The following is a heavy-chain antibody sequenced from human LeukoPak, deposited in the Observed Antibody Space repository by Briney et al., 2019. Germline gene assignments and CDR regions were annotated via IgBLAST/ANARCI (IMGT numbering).Heavy chain of an antibody. CDR1: GYTFRNYG. D-gene: IGHD6-19*01. J-gene: IGHJ4*02. Sequence: GASVKVSCKASGYTFRNYGITWVRQVPGQGLEWTGWIGTYNGNTDYAQKFQGRVIMTADTSTTTAHMELRSLRSDDTAVYYCARGRLKRVPFTKVAGALDYWGQGTRVTVSS. V-gene: IGHV1-18*01. CDR2: IGTYNGNT. CDR3: ARGRLKRVPFTKVAGALDY.